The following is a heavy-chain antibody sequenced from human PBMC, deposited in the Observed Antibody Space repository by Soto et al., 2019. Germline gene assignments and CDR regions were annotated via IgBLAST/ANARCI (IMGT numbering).Heavy chain of an antibody. CDR2: ISGSGATT. V-gene: IGHV3-23*01. D-gene: IGHD1-1*01. Sequence: EVQLLESGGGLVQPGGSLRLSCAASGFTFSNYAMSGVRHAPGKGLEWVSAISGSGATTYYADSVKGRFTISRDNSKDTLYLLMNSLRAEDTALYYCTKGDNDGRYWYSDLWGRGTLVTVSS. CDR1: GFTFSNYA. J-gene: IGHJ2*01. CDR3: TKGDNDGRYWYSDL.